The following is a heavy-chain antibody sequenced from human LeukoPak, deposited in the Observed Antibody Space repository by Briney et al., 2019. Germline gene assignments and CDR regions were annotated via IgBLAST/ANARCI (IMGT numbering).Heavy chain of an antibody. CDR3: APNYGDLTAIYYFDY. J-gene: IGHJ4*02. CDR1: GFTFSSYS. D-gene: IGHD4-17*01. V-gene: IGHV3-21*01. CDR2: ISSSSSYI. Sequence: GGSLRLSCAASGFTFSSYSMKWVRQAPGKGLEWVSSISSSSSYIYYADSVKGRFTISRDNAKNSLYLQMNSLRAEDTSVYYCAPNYGDLTAIYYFDYWGQGTLVTVSS.